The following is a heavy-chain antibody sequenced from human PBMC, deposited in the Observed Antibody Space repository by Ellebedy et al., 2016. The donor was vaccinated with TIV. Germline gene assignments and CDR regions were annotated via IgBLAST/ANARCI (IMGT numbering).Heavy chain of an antibody. D-gene: IGHD3-10*01. V-gene: IGHV4-38-2*02. CDR2: IYHSGST. CDR1: GYSISSGYY. CDR3: ARIGVTEFDY. Sequence: MPSETLSLICTVSGYSISSGYYWGWIRQPPGKGLEWIGSIYHSGSTYYNPSLKSRVTISVDTSNNQFSLKLSSVTAADTAVYYCARIGVTEFDYWGQGTLVTVSS. J-gene: IGHJ4*02.